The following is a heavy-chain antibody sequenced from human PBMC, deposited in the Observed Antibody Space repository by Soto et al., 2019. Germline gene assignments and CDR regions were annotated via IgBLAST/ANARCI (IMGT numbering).Heavy chain of an antibody. CDR2: IKQDGSEK. CDR3: ARVVATTPSYYYYYYGMDV. Sequence: EVQLVESGGGLVQPGGSLRLSCAASGFTFSSYWMSWVRQAPGKGLEWVANIKQDGSEKYYVDSVKGRFTISRDNAKNSLYLQMNSLRAEDTAVYYCARVVATTPSYYYYYYGMDVWGQGTTVTVSS. V-gene: IGHV3-7*03. D-gene: IGHD5-12*01. CDR1: GFTFSSYW. J-gene: IGHJ6*02.